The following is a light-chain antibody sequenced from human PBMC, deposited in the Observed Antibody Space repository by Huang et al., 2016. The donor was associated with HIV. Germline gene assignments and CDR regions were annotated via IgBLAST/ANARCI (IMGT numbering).Light chain of an antibody. CDR2: DAH. CDR3: QQYSTSSYT. CDR1: QSVRNNY. V-gene: IGKV3D-20*01. Sequence: IVLTQSPATLSLSQGERATLTCGARQSVRNNYLAWYQQKPGLAPRLLIYDAHVRATGIPDRFSGSGSGTDFTLTISRLEPEDFAMYYCQQYSTSSYTFGQGTKVDI. J-gene: IGKJ2*01.